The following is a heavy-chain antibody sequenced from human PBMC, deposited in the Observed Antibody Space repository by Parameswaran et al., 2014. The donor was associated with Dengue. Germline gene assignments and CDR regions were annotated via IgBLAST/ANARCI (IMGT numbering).Heavy chain of an antibody. CDR2: INPNSGGT. CDR3: ATNIVVVPAAIPYYYYMDV. J-gene: IGHJ6*03. D-gene: IGHD2-2*02. V-gene: IGHV1-2*02. Sequence: VRQMPGKGLEWMGWINPNSGGTNYAQKFQGRVTMTRDTSISTAYMELSRLRSDDTAVYYCATNIVVVPAAIPYYYYMDVWGKGTTVTVSS.